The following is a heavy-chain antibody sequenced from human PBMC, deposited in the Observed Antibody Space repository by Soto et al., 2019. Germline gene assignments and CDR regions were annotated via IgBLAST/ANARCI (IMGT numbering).Heavy chain of an antibody. J-gene: IGHJ4*02. V-gene: IGHV4-34*01. CDR3: ARAIGGNYVRYFDY. D-gene: IGHD1-7*01. Sequence: SEALSLTCAVSGGSFGGYYWSRSRHPPGKGLEWIGEINHSGRTNYNPSLKSRVTISVDTSKKQFSLELSSVTAADTAVYYCARAIGGNYVRYFDYWGQGTVVTVSS. CDR2: INHSGRT. CDR1: GGSFGGYY.